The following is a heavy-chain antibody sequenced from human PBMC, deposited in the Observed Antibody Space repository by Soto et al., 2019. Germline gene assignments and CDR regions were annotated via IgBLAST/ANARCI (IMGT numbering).Heavy chain of an antibody. CDR3: ARDLGRTPDYDFWSGYSKAFDY. Sequence: ASVKVSCKASGYTFTSYGISWVRQAPGQGLEWMGWISAYNGNTNYAQKLQGRVTMTTDTSTSTAYMELRSLRSDDTAVYYCARDLGRTPDYDFWSGYSKAFDYWGQGTLVTVSS. D-gene: IGHD3-3*01. V-gene: IGHV1-18*01. CDR1: GYTFTSYG. CDR2: ISAYNGNT. J-gene: IGHJ4*02.